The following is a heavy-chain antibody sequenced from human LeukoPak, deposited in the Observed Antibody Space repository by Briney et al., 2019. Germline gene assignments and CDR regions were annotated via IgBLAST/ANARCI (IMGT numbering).Heavy chain of an antibody. V-gene: IGHV1-8*01. CDR3: ARALSWTTDSYYYMDV. CDR2: MNPNSGNT. Sequence: GASVKVSCKASGYTFTSYDINWVRQATGQGLEWMGWMNPNSGNTGYAQKFQGRVTMTKSTSITTAYMELSSLRSEDTAVYYCARALSWTTDSYYYMDVWGKGTTVTVSS. CDR1: GYTFTSYD. J-gene: IGHJ6*03. D-gene: IGHD3/OR15-3a*01.